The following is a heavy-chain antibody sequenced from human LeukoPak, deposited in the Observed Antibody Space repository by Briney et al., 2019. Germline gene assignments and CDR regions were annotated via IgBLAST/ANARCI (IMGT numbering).Heavy chain of an antibody. J-gene: IGHJ6*02. V-gene: IGHV3-30*18. CDR1: GFTFSGYG. CDR2: ISYDGHNE. CDR3: AKGVGYGGMDV. D-gene: IGHD2-8*01. Sequence: GGSLRLSCAASGFTFSGYGMHWVRQAPGKGLEWVAVISYDGHNEYYADSVKGRFTISRDNSKNTVYVQMNSLRAEDTAVYYCAKGVGYGGMDVWGQGTTVTVSS.